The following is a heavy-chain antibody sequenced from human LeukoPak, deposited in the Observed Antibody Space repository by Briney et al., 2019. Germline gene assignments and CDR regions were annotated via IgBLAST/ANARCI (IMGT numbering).Heavy chain of an antibody. J-gene: IGHJ4*02. Sequence: GASVKVSCKASGYTFTSYDISGVRQAPGQGLEWMGWISAYNGNTNSAQKLQGRVTMTTDTSTSTAYMELRSLRSDDTAVYYCVVVAVAQDYWGQGTLVTVSS. V-gene: IGHV1-18*01. CDR3: VVVAVAQDY. CDR2: ISAYNGNT. D-gene: IGHD2-15*01. CDR1: GYTFTSYD.